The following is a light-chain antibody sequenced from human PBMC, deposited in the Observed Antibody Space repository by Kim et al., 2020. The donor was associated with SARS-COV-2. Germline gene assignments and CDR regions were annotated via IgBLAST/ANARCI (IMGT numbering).Light chain of an antibody. J-gene: IGKJ2*01. CDR1: QTITNTY. CDR2: GAS. CDR3: QHYGSSLYT. Sequence: EIVLTQSPGTLSLSPGERATLSCRASQTITNTYLAWYQQQPGLAPRLLIYGASSRATGIPHMFSGSGSGTDFTLTISSLEPEDFAVYYCQHYGSSLYTFGQGTKLEI. V-gene: IGKV3-20*01.